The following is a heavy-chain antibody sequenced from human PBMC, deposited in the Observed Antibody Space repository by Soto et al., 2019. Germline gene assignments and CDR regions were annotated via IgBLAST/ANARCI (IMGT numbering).Heavy chain of an antibody. J-gene: IGHJ5*02. V-gene: IGHV3-23*01. Sequence: PGGSLRLSCAASGFTFSSYAMSWVRQAPGKGLEWVSAISGSGGSTYYADSVKGRFTISRDNSKNTLYLRMNSLRAEDTAVYYCAKGGAQLLHYNWFDPWGQGTLVTVSS. D-gene: IGHD2-2*01. CDR2: ISGSGGST. CDR3: AKGGAQLLHYNWFDP. CDR1: GFTFSSYA.